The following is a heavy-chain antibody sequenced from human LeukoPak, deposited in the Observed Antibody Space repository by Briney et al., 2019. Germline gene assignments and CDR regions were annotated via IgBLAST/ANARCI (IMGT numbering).Heavy chain of an antibody. J-gene: IGHJ4*02. CDR3: AKGVRFLDWWILDY. CDR1: GFTFSSYA. Sequence: PGGSLRLSCAASGFTFSSYAMSWVRQAPGKGLEWVSAISGSDSTYYADSVKGRFTISRDNSKNTLYLQMNSLRAEDTAIYYCAKGVRFLDWWILDYWSQGSLVTVSS. V-gene: IGHV3-23*01. CDR2: ISGSDST. D-gene: IGHD3-9*01.